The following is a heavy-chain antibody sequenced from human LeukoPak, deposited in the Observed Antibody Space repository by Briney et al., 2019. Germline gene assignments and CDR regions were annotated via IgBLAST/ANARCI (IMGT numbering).Heavy chain of an antibody. V-gene: IGHV3-30*04. J-gene: IGHJ4*02. D-gene: IGHD2-21*02. Sequence: PGGSLRLSCAASGFTFSSYAMHWARQAPGKGLEWVAVISYDGSNKYYADSVKGRFTISRDNSKNTLYLQMNSLRAEDTAVYYCARDTRGDWYYFDYWGQGTLVTVSS. CDR1: GFTFSSYA. CDR3: ARDTRGDWYYFDY. CDR2: ISYDGSNK.